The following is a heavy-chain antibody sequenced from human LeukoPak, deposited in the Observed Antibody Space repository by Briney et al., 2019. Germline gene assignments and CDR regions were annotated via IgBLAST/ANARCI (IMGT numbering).Heavy chain of an antibody. Sequence: GGSLRLSCAASGFTFSSYAMSWVRQAPGKGLEWVSAISGSGGSTYYADSVKGRFTISRDNAKNSLYLQMNSPRAEDTAVYYCARDPKGQWELPPHWGQGTLVTVSS. CDR1: GFTFSSYA. D-gene: IGHD1-26*01. CDR3: ARDPKGQWELPPH. J-gene: IGHJ4*02. CDR2: ISGSGGST. V-gene: IGHV3-23*01.